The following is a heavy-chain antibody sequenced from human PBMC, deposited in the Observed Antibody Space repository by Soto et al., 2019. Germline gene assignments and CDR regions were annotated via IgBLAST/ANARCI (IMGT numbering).Heavy chain of an antibody. CDR1: GYTFTSYG. CDR3: VRDLYYSSGRYFDHDAFDI. D-gene: IGHD6-19*01. V-gene: IGHV1-18*01. J-gene: IGHJ3*02. CDR2: ISPHNDRT. Sequence: QVQLVQSGADVKKPGASVKVSCKASGYTFTSYGISWVRQAPGQGLEWMGWISPHNDRTKYARRFQDRVTMTTETPTSTVYMELGSLRSDDTAVYYCVRDLYYSSGRYFDHDAFDIWGQGTVVTVSS.